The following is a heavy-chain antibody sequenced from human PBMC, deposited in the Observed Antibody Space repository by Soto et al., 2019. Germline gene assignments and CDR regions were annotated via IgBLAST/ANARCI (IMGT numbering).Heavy chain of an antibody. J-gene: IGHJ6*03. CDR1: GGSISSYY. CDR2: IYYSGST. Sequence: SETLSLTCTVSGGSISSYYWSWIRQPPGKGLEWIGYIYYSGSTNYNPSLKSRVTISVDTSKNQFSLKLSSVTAADTAVYYCARESPRIAAPGYYYYYLDVSGKGTTVTVSS. CDR3: ARESPRIAAPGYYYYYLDV. D-gene: IGHD6-13*01. V-gene: IGHV4-59*01.